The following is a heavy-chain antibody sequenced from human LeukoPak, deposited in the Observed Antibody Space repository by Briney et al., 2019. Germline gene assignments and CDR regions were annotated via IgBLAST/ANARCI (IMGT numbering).Heavy chain of an antibody. CDR1: GGSFSGYY. J-gene: IGHJ4*02. Sequence: SETLSLTCAVYGGSFSGYYWSWIRQPPGKGLEWIGEINHSGSTNYNPSLKSRVTISVDTSKNQFSLKLSSVTAADTAVYYCARDLESYYYFDYWGQGTLVTVSS. V-gene: IGHV4-34*01. CDR2: INHSGST. CDR3: ARDLESYYYFDY. D-gene: IGHD1-26*01.